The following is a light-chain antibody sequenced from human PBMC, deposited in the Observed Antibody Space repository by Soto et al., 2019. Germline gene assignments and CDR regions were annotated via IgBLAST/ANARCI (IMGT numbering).Light chain of an antibody. J-gene: IGLJ1*01. CDR3: ISHVGHSNV. Sequence: QSALTQPPSASGSPGQSVTISCTGTSSDVGGSDYVSWYQHHPGKAPKLMIYDVSKRPSGVPDRSSGSKSGNMASLTVSGLQADDDSDYYCISHVGHSNVFGTGTKLTVL. V-gene: IGLV2-8*01. CDR2: DVS. CDR1: SSDVGGSDY.